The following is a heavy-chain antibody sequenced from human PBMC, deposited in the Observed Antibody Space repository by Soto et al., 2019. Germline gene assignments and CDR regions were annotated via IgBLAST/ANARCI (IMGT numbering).Heavy chain of an antibody. CDR3: ARRLAVAGTYDH. V-gene: IGHV3-74*01. D-gene: IGHD6-19*01. Sequence: EVQLVESGGGVVQPGGSLRLCCAASGFSFSSYWMHWVRQVPGKGPVCVSRINGDGTTTHHADSVKGRFTISRDNAKNTLYLQINSLRAEDTAVYYCARRLAVAGTYDHWGQGTLVTVSS. CDR2: INGDGTTT. J-gene: IGHJ4*02. CDR1: GFSFSSYW.